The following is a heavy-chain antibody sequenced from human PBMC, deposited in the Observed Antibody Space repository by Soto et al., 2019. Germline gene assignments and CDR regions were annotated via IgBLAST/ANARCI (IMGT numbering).Heavy chain of an antibody. D-gene: IGHD2-21*02. CDR1: GYTFTSYD. CDR2: INPSGGST. V-gene: IGHV1-46*01. J-gene: IGHJ6*02. Sequence: ASVKVSCKASGYTFTSYDMHWVRQAPGQGLEWMGIINPSGGSTSYAQKFQGRVTMTRDTSTSTVYMELSSLRSEDTAVYYCARGLGVVTAIQTLDVWGQGTTVTVSS. CDR3: ARGLGVVTAIQTLDV.